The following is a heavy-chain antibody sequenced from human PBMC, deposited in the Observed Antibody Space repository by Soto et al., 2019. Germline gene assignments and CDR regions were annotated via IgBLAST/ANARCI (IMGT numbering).Heavy chain of an antibody. CDR2: IVVASGRT. Sequence: GASAKVSFKASGFDFGSFCIQFLRQTRGRGLEWIGWIVVASGRTNYARQFQGRVAFSRDMSSTTAYMDLYDLKSDDTAVYFCSADHPHTAIGWPVWGQGTTVTVSS. CDR1: GFDFGSFC. J-gene: IGHJ6*02. CDR3: SADHPHTAIGWPV. V-gene: IGHV1-58*02.